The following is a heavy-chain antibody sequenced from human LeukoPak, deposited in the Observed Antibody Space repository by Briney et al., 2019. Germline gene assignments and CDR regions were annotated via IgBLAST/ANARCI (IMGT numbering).Heavy chain of an antibody. D-gene: IGHD3-22*01. CDR1: GFTFDDYA. V-gene: IGHV3-9*01. J-gene: IGHJ4*02. CDR2: ISWNSGSI. CDR3: AKDMERITMIVAGGPFDY. Sequence: GRSLRLSCAASGFTFDDYAMHWVRQAPGKGLEWVSGISWNSGSIGYADSVKGRFTISRDNAKNSLYLQMNSLRAEDTALYYCAKDMERITMIVAGGPFDYWGQGTLVTVSS.